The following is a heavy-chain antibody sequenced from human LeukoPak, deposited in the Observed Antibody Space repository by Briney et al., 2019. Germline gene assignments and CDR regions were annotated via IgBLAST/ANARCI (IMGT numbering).Heavy chain of an antibody. CDR3: ARGLDYDFWSGYSH. V-gene: IGHV3-21*01. Sequence: GGSLRLSCAASGFTFSSYAMSWVRQAPGKGLEWVSSISSSSSYIYYADSVKGRFTISRDNAKNSLYLQMNSLRAEDTAVYYCARGLDYDFWSGYSHWGQGTLVTVSS. CDR2: ISSSSSYI. D-gene: IGHD3-3*01. J-gene: IGHJ4*02. CDR1: GFTFSSYA.